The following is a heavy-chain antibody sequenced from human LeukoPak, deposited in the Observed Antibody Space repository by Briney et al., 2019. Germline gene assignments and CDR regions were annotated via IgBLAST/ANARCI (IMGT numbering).Heavy chain of an antibody. CDR3: AKAQYSSGWYQGIDY. V-gene: IGHV3-30*18. CDR1: GFTFSSYG. D-gene: IGHD6-19*01. J-gene: IGHJ4*02. CDR2: ISYDGSNK. Sequence: GGSLRLSCAASGFTFSSYGMHWVRQAPGKGLEWVAVISYDGSNKYYADSVKGRFTISRDNSKNTLYLQMNSLRAEGTAVYYCAKAQYSSGWYQGIDYWGQGTLVTVSS.